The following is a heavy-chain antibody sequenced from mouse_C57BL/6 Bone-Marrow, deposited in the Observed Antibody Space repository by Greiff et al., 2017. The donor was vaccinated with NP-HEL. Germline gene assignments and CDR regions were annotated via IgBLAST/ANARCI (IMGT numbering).Heavy chain of an antibody. V-gene: IGHV6-3*01. J-gene: IGHJ3*01. CDR1: GFPFSNYW. D-gene: IGHD4-1*01. CDR2: LRLKSDNYAT. CDR3: TNWGSWFAY. Sequence: EVNVVESGGGFVQPGGSMKLSCVASGFPFSNYWMNWVRQSPEKGLEWVAQLRLKSDNYATHSAESVKGRFTISSDDSKSSVYLKMNNLRAEDTGIYYCTNWGSWFAYWGQGTLVTVSA.